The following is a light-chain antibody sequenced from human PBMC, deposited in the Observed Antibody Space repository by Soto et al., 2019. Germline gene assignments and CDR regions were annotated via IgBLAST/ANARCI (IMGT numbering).Light chain of an antibody. Sequence: EIVMTQSPATLSVSPGARATLSCRASQSVSTNLAWYQQKAGQAPRLLIHGASTRATGIPARFSGSESGTQSTLTISSLQSEDFAVDYCQQYNLWRPLTFGGGNKVEIK. V-gene: IGKV3-15*01. CDR2: GAS. CDR1: QSVSTN. J-gene: IGKJ4*01. CDR3: QQYNLWRPLT.